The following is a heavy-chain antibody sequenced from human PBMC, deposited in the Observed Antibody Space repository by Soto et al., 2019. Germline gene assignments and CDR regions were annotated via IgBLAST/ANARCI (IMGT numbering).Heavy chain of an antibody. CDR3: AKDKTYSSGWYPGY. D-gene: IGHD6-19*01. V-gene: IGHV3-23*01. J-gene: IGHJ4*02. CDR1: GFPFSNYA. CDR2: ISGSGSST. Sequence: PGGSLRLSCAASGFPFSNYAMSWVRQAPGKGLEWVSGISGSGSSTYYADSVKGRFTISRDNSKNTLYLQMNSLRAEDTAVYYCAKDKTYSSGWYPGYWGQGTLVTVSS.